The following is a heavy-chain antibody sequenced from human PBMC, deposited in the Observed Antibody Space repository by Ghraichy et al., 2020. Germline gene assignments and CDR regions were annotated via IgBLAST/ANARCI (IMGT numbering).Heavy chain of an antibody. J-gene: IGHJ3*02. Sequence: GESLNISCAASGFTFSSHAMTWVRQAPGKGLEWVANINQDGREKYYVASVKGRFTISRDNAKNSLYLQMNGLRAEDTAVYYCSSGDTFDIWGQGTMVAVSS. CDR1: GFTFSSHA. V-gene: IGHV3-7*03. CDR3: SSGDTFDI. D-gene: IGHD3-10*01. CDR2: INQDGREK.